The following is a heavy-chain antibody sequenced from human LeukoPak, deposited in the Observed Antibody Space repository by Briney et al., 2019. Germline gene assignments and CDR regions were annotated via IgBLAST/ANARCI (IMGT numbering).Heavy chain of an antibody. CDR3: ARAQPAIVVVTAIHQGGAFDI. CDR2: IYYTET. CDR1: GGSVSNYY. D-gene: IGHD2-21*02. Sequence: PSETLSLTCTVSGGSVSNYYWSWIRQSPGKGLEWIGYIYYTETSYNPSLKSRVTISADTSKNQFSLKLSSVTAADTAVYYCARAQPAIVVVTAIHQGGAFDIWGQGTMVTVSS. J-gene: IGHJ3*02. V-gene: IGHV4-59*02.